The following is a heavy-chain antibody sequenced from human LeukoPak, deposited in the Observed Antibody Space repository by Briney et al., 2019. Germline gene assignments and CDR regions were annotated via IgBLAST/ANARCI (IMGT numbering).Heavy chain of an antibody. V-gene: IGHV3-48*04. CDR3: ARDSSYYYDSSGYGLGD. J-gene: IGHJ4*02. CDR2: ISSSGSTI. Sequence: GGSLRLSCAASGFTFSSYAMSWVRQAPGKGLEWVSYISSSGSTIYYADSVQGRFTISRDNAKNSLYLQMNSLRAEDTAVYYCARDSSYYYDSSGYGLGDWGQGTLVTVSS. D-gene: IGHD3-22*01. CDR1: GFTFSSYA.